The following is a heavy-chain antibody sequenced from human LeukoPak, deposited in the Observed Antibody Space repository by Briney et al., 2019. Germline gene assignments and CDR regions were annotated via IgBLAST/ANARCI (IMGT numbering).Heavy chain of an antibody. CDR3: ARGGYSASGSYYY. V-gene: IGHV4-4*07. CDR2: IYPSGST. J-gene: IGHJ4*02. Sequence: SETLSHTCTVSGGSISGYYWSWIRQPAGKGLEWIGRIYPSGSTNYNPSLKSRVTMSVDKSKNQFSLQLSSVTAADTAVYYCARGGYSASGSYYYWGQGTLVTVSS. CDR1: GGSISGYY. D-gene: IGHD3-10*01.